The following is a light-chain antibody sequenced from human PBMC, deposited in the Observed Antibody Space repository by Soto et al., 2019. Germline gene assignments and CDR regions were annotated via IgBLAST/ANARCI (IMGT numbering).Light chain of an antibody. J-gene: IGKJ1*01. Sequence: DIQLTQSPAFLSPSIGESVTITCRASQVISTSLAWYQVKPGKAPKLLIYAASTLESGVPSRFSATVSGTEFSLTISSLQPEDFATYYCLLDFGYFWAFGQGTKVDIK. CDR3: LLDFGYFWA. CDR2: AAS. CDR1: QVISTS. V-gene: IGKV1-9*01.